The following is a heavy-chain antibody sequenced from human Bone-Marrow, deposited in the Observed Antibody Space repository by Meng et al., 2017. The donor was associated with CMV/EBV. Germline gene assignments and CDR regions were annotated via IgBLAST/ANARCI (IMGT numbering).Heavy chain of an antibody. V-gene: IGHV3-74*01. CDR3: ARVSVGARGEHCFDY. J-gene: IGHJ4*02. CDR2: INSDGSST. CDR1: GFTFSTSW. D-gene: IGHD1-26*01. Sequence: GGSRRLSFAASGFTFSTSWMHWVRQAPGKGLVWVSRINSDGSSTSYADSVKGRFTISRDNAKNTLYLQMNSLRAEDTAVYYCARVSVGARGEHCFDYWGQGTLVTVSS.